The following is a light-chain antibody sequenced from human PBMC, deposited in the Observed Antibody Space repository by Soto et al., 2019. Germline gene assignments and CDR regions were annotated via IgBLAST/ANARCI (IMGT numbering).Light chain of an antibody. CDR1: QDMSNY. Sequence: DIQMTQSPSSLSASVGDRVTITCQASQDMSNYLNWYQQKPGKAPKLLIYDASNLETGVPSRFSGSGSGTDVTFTISSLQPEDIATYYCQQYDNLPLTFGGGTKVEIK. J-gene: IGKJ4*01. CDR3: QQYDNLPLT. V-gene: IGKV1-33*01. CDR2: DAS.